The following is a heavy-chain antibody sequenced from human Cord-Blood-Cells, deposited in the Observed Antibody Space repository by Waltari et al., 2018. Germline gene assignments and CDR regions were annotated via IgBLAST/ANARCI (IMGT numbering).Heavy chain of an antibody. J-gene: IGHJ6*03. Sequence: QVQLQQWGAGLLKPSETLSLTCAVYGGSFSGYYWSWLRQPPGKGLEWIGEINHSGSTNYNPSLKSRVTISVDTSKNQFSLKLSSVTAADTAVYYCARLVQLERNYYYYYMDVWGKGTTVTVSS. CDR3: ARLVQLERNYYYYYMDV. CDR2: INHSGST. V-gene: IGHV4-34*01. D-gene: IGHD1-1*01. CDR1: GGSFSGYY.